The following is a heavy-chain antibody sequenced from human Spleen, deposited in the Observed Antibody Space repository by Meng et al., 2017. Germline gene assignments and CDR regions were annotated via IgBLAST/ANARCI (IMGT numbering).Heavy chain of an antibody. V-gene: IGHV4-34*01. CDR3: ARGPTTMAHDFDY. D-gene: IGHD4-11*01. J-gene: IGHJ4*02. Sequence: QVQHQQWGVGLLRPSETLPLTWVVSGGSFSDYYWSWIRQPPGKGLEWIGEINHSGSTNYNPSLESRATISVDTSQNNLSLKLSSVTAADSAVYYCARGPTTMAHDFDYWGQGTLVTVSS. CDR1: GGSFSDYY. CDR2: INHSGST.